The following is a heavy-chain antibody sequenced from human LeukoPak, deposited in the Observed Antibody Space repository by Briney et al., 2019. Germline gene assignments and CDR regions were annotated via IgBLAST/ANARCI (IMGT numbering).Heavy chain of an antibody. CDR1: GGSISSHF. J-gene: IGHJ5*02. Sequence: PETLSLTCTVSGGSISSHFWSWIRQPPGKGLEWIGYIYYSGSTNYNPSLKSRVTILVDTSKNQFSLKLSSVTAADTAVYYCARDSLFDRSGSYYRDNWFDPWGQGTLVTVSS. CDR3: ARDSLFDRSGSYYRDNWFDP. V-gene: IGHV4-59*11. CDR2: IYYSGST. D-gene: IGHD3-10*01.